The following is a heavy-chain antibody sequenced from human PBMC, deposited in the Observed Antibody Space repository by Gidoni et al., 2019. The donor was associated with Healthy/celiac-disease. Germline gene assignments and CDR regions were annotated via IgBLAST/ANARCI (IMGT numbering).Heavy chain of an antibody. J-gene: IGHJ4*02. Sequence: QVQLVESWGGVVQPGRSMTLSRAAPGLPLSSHAMHWVRQAPAKGLEWLAVISYDGSNKYYADSVKGRFTISRDNSKNTLYLQMNSLRAEDTAVYYCARDAFYYDSSGYYFDYWGQGTLVTVSS. CDR3: ARDAFYYDSSGYYFDY. CDR2: ISYDGSNK. CDR1: GLPLSSHA. V-gene: IGHV3-30*04. D-gene: IGHD3-22*01.